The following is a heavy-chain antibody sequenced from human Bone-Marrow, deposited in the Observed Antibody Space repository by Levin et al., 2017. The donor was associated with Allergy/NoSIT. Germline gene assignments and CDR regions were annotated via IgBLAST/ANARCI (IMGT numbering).Heavy chain of an antibody. J-gene: IGHJ4*02. Sequence: GGSLRLSCVVSGFTFQDYAMHWVRQVPGKGLEWVSGISWNSGDIGHADSVKGRFTISRDNAKNSLYLQMNSLRVEDTALYYCIKESNPGGLDCWGQGTLVTVSS. CDR3: IKESNPGGLDC. V-gene: IGHV3-9*01. D-gene: IGHD4-11*01. CDR2: ISWNSGDI. CDR1: GFTFQDYA.